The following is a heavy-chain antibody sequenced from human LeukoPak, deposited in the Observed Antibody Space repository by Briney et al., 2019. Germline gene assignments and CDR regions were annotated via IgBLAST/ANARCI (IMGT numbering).Heavy chain of an antibody. CDR1: GFTFSSYW. V-gene: IGHV3-7*03. CDR2: IKQDGSEK. Sequence: GGSLRLSCAASGFTFSSYWMSWVCQAPGKGLEWVANIKQDGSEKYYVDSVKGRFTISRDNAKNSLYLQMNSLRAEDTAVYYCARDLIAAAGAFDYWGQGTLLTVSS. J-gene: IGHJ4*02. D-gene: IGHD6-13*01. CDR3: ARDLIAAAGAFDY.